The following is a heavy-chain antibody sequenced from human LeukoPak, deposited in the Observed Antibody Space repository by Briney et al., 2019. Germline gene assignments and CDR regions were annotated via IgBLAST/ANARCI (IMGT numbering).Heavy chain of an antibody. CDR1: GFTFSSYG. Sequence: AGSLRLSCAASGFTFSSYGMHWVRQAPGKGLEWVAFIRYDGSNKYYADSVKGRFTISRDNSKNTLYLQMNSLRAEDTAVYYCAKETYSSGGYELDYWGQGTLVTVSS. D-gene: IGHD6-19*01. CDR2: IRYDGSNK. CDR3: AKETYSSGGYELDY. V-gene: IGHV3-30*02. J-gene: IGHJ4*02.